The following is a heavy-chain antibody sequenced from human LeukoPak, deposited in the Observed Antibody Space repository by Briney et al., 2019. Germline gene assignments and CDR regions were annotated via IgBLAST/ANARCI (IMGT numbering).Heavy chain of an antibody. Sequence: GGSLRLSCTASGFTFGDYGMSWFRQAPGKGLEWVGFIRSKAYGGTTEYAASVKGRFTISRDDSKSITYLQMNSLKAEDTAVYYYTRETEMGLDYWGQGTLVTVSS. V-gene: IGHV3-49*03. D-gene: IGHD5-24*01. CDR3: TRETEMGLDY. J-gene: IGHJ4*02. CDR2: IRSKAYGGTT. CDR1: GFTFGDYG.